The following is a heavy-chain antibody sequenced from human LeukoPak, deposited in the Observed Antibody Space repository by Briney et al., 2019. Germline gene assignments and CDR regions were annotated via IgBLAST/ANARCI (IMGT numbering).Heavy chain of an antibody. CDR1: GLTFSSYG. D-gene: IGHD6-13*01. Sequence: GGSLRLSCAASGLTFSSYGMQWVRQAPGKGLEWVAFIRYDGSNKYYADSVKGRFTISRDNSKNTLYLQMNSLRAEDTAVYYCAKPTDGYSSSWSAFDYWGQGTLVTVSS. CDR2: IRYDGSNK. V-gene: IGHV3-30*02. J-gene: IGHJ4*02. CDR3: AKPTDGYSSSWSAFDY.